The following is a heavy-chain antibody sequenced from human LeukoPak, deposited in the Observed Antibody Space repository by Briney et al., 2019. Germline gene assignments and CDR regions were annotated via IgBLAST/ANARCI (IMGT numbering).Heavy chain of an antibody. Sequence: RSSETLSLTCTVSGDSISRYYWSWIRQPAGKGLEWIGRIYNGGIITYNPSLKSRVTMSIDTSNNQFSLRLRFVTAADTAVYYCAKVRYYYDSSGYSPLDYWGQGTLVTVSS. J-gene: IGHJ4*02. CDR3: AKVRYYYDSSGYSPLDY. V-gene: IGHV4-4*07. CDR1: GDSISRYY. CDR2: IYNGGII. D-gene: IGHD3-22*01.